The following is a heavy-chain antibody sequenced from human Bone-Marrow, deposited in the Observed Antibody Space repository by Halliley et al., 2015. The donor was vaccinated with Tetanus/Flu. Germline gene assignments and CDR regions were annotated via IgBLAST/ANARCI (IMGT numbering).Heavy chain of an antibody. D-gene: IGHD2-15*01. CDR1: GESVSSNIAT. CDR3: VRGRCNFGMDL. V-gene: IGHV6-1*01. Sequence: LVKPTQTLSITCGVSGESVSSNIATWNWIRQTPSRSLEWLGRTYYRSKWYNDYAVSAKSRITINPDTSKNQFSLQLNSVTPEDTAVYFCVRGRCNFGMDLWGQGTPLTLSS. J-gene: IGHJ6*02. CDR2: TYYRSKWYN.